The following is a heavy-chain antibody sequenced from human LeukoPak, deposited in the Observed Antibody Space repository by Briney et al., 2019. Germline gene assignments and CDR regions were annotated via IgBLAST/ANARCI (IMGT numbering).Heavy chain of an antibody. J-gene: IGHJ4*02. CDR2: IIPILGIA. V-gene: IGHV1-69*02. Sequence: VASVKVSCMASGGTFSSYTISWVRQAPGQGLEWMGRIIPILGIANYAQKFQGRVTITADKSTSTAYMELSSLRSEDTAVYYCATSGIVGATLPVYWGQGTLVTVSS. CDR1: GGTFSSYT. CDR3: ATSGIVGATLPVY. D-gene: IGHD1-26*01.